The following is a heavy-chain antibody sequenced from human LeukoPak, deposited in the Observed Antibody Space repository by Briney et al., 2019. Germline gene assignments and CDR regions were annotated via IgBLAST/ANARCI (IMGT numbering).Heavy chain of an antibody. D-gene: IGHD3-3*01. CDR3: AKDQQASITIFGVAPVGY. V-gene: IGHV3-23*01. CDR1: GCTFSSYA. CDR2: ISGSGGST. Sequence: GGSPRLSCAASGCTFSSYAMSWVRQAPGKGLEWVSAISGSGGSTYYADSVKGRFTISRDNSKNTLYLQMNSLRAEDTAVYYCAKDQQASITIFGVAPVGYWGQGTLVTVSS. J-gene: IGHJ4*02.